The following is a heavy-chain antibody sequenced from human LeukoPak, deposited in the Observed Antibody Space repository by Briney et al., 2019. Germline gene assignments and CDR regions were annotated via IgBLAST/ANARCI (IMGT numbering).Heavy chain of an antibody. V-gene: IGHV3-13*01. D-gene: IGHD1-26*01. CDR1: GFTFSSYD. J-gene: IGHJ4*02. Sequence: GGSLRLSCAASGFTFSSYDMHWVRQATGKGLEWVSAIGTAGDTYYPGSVKGRFTISRENAKNSLYLQMNSLRAGDTAVYYCAREGGATELDYWGRGTLVTVSS. CDR3: AREGGATELDY. CDR2: IGTAGDT.